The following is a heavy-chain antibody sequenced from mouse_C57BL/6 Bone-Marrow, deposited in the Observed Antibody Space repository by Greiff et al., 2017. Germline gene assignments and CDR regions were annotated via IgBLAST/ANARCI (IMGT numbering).Heavy chain of an antibody. V-gene: IGHV1-54*01. CDR2: INPGSGGT. Sequence: QVQLQQSGAELVRPGTSVKVSCKASGYAFTNYLIEWVKQRPGQGLEWIGVINPGSGGTNYNEKFKGKATLTADKSSSTAYMQRSSLKSEDSAVYFGARRDCGRSYWYFDVWGTGTTVTVSS. CDR1: GYAFTNYL. D-gene: IGHD1-1*01. CDR3: ARRDCGRSYWYFDV. J-gene: IGHJ1*03.